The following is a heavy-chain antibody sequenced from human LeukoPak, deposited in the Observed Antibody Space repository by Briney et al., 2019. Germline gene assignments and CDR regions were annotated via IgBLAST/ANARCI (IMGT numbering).Heavy chain of an antibody. J-gene: IGHJ5*02. D-gene: IGHD3-10*01. CDR1: GDSVSSNSAA. Sequence: SQTLSLTCALSGDSVSSNSAAWNWIRLSPSRGLEWRGRTYYRSKWYNDYAVSVKSRITINPGASKNQFSLQLNSVTPEDTAVYYCASSGLGGDWFDPWGQGTLVTVSS. V-gene: IGHV6-1*01. CDR2: TYYRSKWYN. CDR3: ASSGLGGDWFDP.